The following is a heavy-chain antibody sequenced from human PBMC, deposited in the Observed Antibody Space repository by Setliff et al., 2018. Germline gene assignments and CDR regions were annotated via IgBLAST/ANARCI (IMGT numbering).Heavy chain of an antibody. D-gene: IGHD5-18*01. CDR1: GGTFRTYE. V-gene: IGHV1-69*13. J-gene: IGHJ2*01. CDR2: IIPMFEKT. CDR3: ATVYGYNSLDWYSDL. Sequence: SVKVSCKAPGGTFRTYEINWVRQAPGQGFEWMGRIIPMFEKTNYAQEFQGRVTITADQSTSTAYMEMSSLRSEDTAVYYCATVYGYNSLDWYSDLWGRGTLVTVSS.